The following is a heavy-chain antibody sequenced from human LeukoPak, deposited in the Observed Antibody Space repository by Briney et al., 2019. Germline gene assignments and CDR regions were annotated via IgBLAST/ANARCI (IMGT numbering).Heavy chain of an antibody. V-gene: IGHV1-2*02. CDR3: ARDLITGTTDDAFDI. Sequence: ALVKVSCKASGYTFTGYYMHWVRQAPGQGLEWMGWINPNSGGTNYAQKFQGRVTMTRDTSISTAYMELSRLRSDDTAVYYCARDLITGTTDDAFDIWGQGTMVTVSS. J-gene: IGHJ3*02. CDR1: GYTFTGYY. CDR2: INPNSGGT. D-gene: IGHD1-20*01.